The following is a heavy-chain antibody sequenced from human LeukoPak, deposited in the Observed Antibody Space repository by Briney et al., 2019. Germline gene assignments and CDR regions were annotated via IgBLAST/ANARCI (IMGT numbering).Heavy chain of an antibody. V-gene: IGHV4-59*01. CDR2: IYYSGST. CDR3: ARSPFDNAFDI. Sequence: PSETLSLTCTVSGGSISSYYWSWIRQPPGKGLAWIGYIYYSGSTNYNPSLKSRVTISVDTSKNQFSLKLSSVTAADTAVYYCARSPFDNAFDIWGQGTMVTVSS. J-gene: IGHJ3*02. CDR1: GGSISSYY. D-gene: IGHD3-9*01.